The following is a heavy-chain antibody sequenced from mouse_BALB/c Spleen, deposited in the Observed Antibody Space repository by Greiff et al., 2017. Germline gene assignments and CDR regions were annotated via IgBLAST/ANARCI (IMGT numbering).Heavy chain of an antibody. CDR1: GYSFTSYW. CDR2: IYPGNSDT. CDR3: TRNYGPYYAMDY. J-gene: IGHJ4*01. Sequence: VQLQQSGTVLARPGASVKMSCKASGYSFTSYWMHWVKQRPGQGLEWIGAIYPGNSDTSYNQKFKGKAKLTAVTSASTAYMELSSLTNEDSAVYYCTRNYGPYYAMDYWGQGTSVTVSS. D-gene: IGHD1-2*01. V-gene: IGHV1-5*01.